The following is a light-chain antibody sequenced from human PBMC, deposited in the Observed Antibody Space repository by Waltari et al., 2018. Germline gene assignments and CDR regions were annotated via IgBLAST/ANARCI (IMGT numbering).Light chain of an antibody. CDR1: QSISSY. V-gene: IGKV1-39*01. CDR3: QKSYSTPVT. Sequence: DIQLPQAPSSLSASVGDRVTITCPASQSISSYVNWYQQKPGKAPKLLIYAASSLQSGAPSRFSGRGYGTDFTLTISSLQPEDFATYYCQKSYSTPVTFGQGTKVEIK. CDR2: AAS. J-gene: IGKJ1*01.